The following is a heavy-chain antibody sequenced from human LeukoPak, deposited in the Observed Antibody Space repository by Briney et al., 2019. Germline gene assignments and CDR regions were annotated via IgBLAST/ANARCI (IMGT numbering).Heavy chain of an antibody. CDR2: IYYSGST. D-gene: IGHD2/OR15-2a*01. J-gene: IGHJ3*01. V-gene: IGHV4-59*01. CDR3: ARGGNGVLLPLGAFDV. Sequence: PSETLSLTCTVSGGSISAYYWSWIRQPPGKGLEWIGYIYYSGSTNYNPSLKSRVPISVDTSKNQFSLTLSSVTAADTAVYYCARGGNGVLLPLGAFDVWGQGTMVTVSS. CDR1: GGSISAYY.